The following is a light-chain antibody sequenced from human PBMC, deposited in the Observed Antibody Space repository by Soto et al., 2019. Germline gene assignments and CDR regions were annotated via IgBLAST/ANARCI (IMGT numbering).Light chain of an antibody. CDR3: QQRSNWPLT. V-gene: IGKV3-11*01. CDR2: DAS. Sequence: EIVLTQSPANLSLSPGERATLSCRASQSVSHYLAWYQQKPGQAPSLLIYDASNRATGVPARFSGSGSGTDFTLTISSLEPEDFAVYYCQQRSNWPLTFGGGTKVDIK. J-gene: IGKJ4*01. CDR1: QSVSHY.